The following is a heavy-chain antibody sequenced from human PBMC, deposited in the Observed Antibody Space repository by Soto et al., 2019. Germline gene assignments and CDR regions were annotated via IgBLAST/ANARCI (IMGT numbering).Heavy chain of an antibody. D-gene: IGHD4-17*01. CDR1: GFRFSSYA. J-gene: IGHJ4*02. Sequence: EVILLESGGDLVAPGQSLRLSCVASGFRFSSYALTWVRQAPGKGLEWVADISGQGGTTYYADSVKGRFTISRDNSKKTLYLEMNSLRAEDTAVYYCARAGGTTVTGLWHFDSWGQGTLVTVSS. CDR2: ISGQGGTT. CDR3: ARAGGTTVTGLWHFDS. V-gene: IGHV3-23*01.